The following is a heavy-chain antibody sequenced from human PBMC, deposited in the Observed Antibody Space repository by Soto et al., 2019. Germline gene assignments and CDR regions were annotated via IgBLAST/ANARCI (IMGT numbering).Heavy chain of an antibody. CDR3: ARGTGGGNSCYFDY. CDR1: GFSLSSSGVG. Sequence: QITLKESGPPLVKPTQTLTLTCSFSGFSLSSSGVGVGWIRQPPGKALEWLALIYWDDDMRYSPSLKRRLTITKDTSKNQVVLTLTDMDPVDTATYYCARGTGGGNSCYFDYWGQGTLVTVSS. CDR2: IYWDDDM. D-gene: IGHD2-21*02. J-gene: IGHJ4*02. V-gene: IGHV2-5*02.